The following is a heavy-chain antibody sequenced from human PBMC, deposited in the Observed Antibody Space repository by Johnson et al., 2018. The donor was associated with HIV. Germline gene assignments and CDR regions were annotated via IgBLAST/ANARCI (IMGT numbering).Heavy chain of an antibody. CDR1: GLSFSNHA. CDR2: LLHDANGQ. V-gene: IGHV3-30*04. D-gene: IGHD6-13*01. Sequence: QVQLVESGGGVVQPGRSLRLSCVVSGLSFSNHAIYWVRQAPGKGLRWVPILLHDANGQHYADSVRGRFTISRDKSKNMLFLQMNSLRAEDTAVYFCARLYASSWIEAFDIWGQGTMVTVSS. J-gene: IGHJ3*02. CDR3: ARLYASSWIEAFDI.